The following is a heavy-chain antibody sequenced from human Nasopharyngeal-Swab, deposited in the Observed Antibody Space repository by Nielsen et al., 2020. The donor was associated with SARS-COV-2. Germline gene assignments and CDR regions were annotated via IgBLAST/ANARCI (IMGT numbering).Heavy chain of an antibody. Sequence: SETLSLTCTVSGGSISSYYWSWIRQPPGKGLEWIGYIYYSGSTNYNPSLKNRVTISVDTSKNQFSLKLSSVTAADTAVYYCARAPTGDRLDYWGQGTLVTVSS. CDR1: GGSISSYY. J-gene: IGHJ4*02. V-gene: IGHV4-59*01. D-gene: IGHD7-27*01. CDR3: ARAPTGDRLDY. CDR2: IYYSGST.